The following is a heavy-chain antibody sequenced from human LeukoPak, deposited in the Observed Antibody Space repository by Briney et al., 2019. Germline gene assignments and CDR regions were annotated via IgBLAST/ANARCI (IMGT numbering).Heavy chain of an antibody. CDR1: GFTFGSYS. CDR3: ARVAEYSSSLTEPVDY. Sequence: PGGSLRLSGAASGFTFGSYSMNWVRHAPGKGLEGGSSISSSSSYIYYADSVKGRFTISRDNAKNSLYLQMNSLRAEDTAVYYCARVAEYSSSLTEPVDYWGQGTLVTVSS. J-gene: IGHJ4*02. CDR2: ISSSSSYI. D-gene: IGHD6-6*01. V-gene: IGHV3-21*01.